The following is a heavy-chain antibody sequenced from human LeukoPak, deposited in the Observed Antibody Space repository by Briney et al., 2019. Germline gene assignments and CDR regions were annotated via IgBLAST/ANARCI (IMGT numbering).Heavy chain of an antibody. CDR1: GYSISSGYY. D-gene: IGHD5-24*01. CDR3: ARRAGATNPYFDY. CDR2: IYHSGST. J-gene: IGHJ4*02. V-gene: IGHV4-38-2*02. Sequence: SETLSLTCTVSGYSISSGYYWGWIRQPPGQGLEWLGSIYHSGSTYYNPSLKSRVTISVDTSKNQFSLKLSSVTAAVTAVYYCARRAGATNPYFDYWGQGTLVTVSS.